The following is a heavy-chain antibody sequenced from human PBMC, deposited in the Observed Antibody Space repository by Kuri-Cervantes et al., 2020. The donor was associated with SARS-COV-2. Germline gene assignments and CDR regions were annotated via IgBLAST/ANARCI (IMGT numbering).Heavy chain of an antibody. CDR1: GYSFTSYW. V-gene: IGHV5-10-1*01. CDR2: IVPSDSYT. D-gene: IGHD4-11*01. J-gene: IGHJ6*02. Sequence: GGSLRLSSIVSGYSFTSYWISWVRQMPRKGLEWMGRIVPSDSYTTYSPYYQGHVTISADKSISTAYLQWSSLKASDTAMYYCARRTTVTTEAMDVWGQGTTVTVSS. CDR3: ARRTTVTTEAMDV.